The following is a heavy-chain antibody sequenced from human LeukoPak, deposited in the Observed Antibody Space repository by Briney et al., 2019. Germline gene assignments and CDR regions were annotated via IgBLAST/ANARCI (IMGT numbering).Heavy chain of an antibody. CDR3: ARLSIAAAGTGFDY. CDR2: IYYSGST. J-gene: IGHJ4*02. D-gene: IGHD6-13*01. CDR1: GGSISSSSYY. V-gene: IGHV4-39*07. Sequence: SETLSLTCTVSGGSISSSSYYWGWIRQPPGKGLEWIGSIYYSGSTYYNPSLKSRVTISVDTSKNQFCLKLSSVTAADTAVYYCARLSIAAAGTGFDYWGQGTLVTVSS.